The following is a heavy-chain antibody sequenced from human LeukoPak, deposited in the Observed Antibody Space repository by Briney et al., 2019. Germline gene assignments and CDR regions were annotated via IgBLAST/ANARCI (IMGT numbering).Heavy chain of an antibody. J-gene: IGHJ3*02. CDR1: GFTFSSYA. Sequence: GGSLRLSCAASGFTFSSYAMHWVRQAPGKGLEWVAVISYDGSNKYYADSVKGRFTISRDNSKNTLFLQMDSLRVEDTAVYYCVKGKDLYGALDIWGQGTMVTVSS. D-gene: IGHD3-16*01. CDR3: VKGKDLYGALDI. CDR2: ISYDGSNK. V-gene: IGHV3-30-3*01.